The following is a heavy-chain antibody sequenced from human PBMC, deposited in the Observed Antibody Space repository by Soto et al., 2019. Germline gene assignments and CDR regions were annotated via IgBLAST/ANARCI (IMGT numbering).Heavy chain of an antibody. V-gene: IGHV1-2*02. CDR2: INPNSGGT. CDR1: GYTFTGYY. J-gene: IGHJ3*02. D-gene: IGHD2-2*01. CDR3: ARGYCSSTSCYLTFDI. Sequence: ASVKVSCKASGYTFTGYYMHWVRQAPGQGLEWMGWINPNSGGTNYAQKFQGRVTMTRDTSISTAYMELSRLRSDDTAVYYCARGYCSSTSCYLTFDIWGQGTMVPVSS.